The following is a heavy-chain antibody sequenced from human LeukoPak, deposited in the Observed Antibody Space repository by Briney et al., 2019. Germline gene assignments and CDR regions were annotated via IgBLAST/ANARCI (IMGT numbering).Heavy chain of an antibody. CDR2: FDPSDSYT. CDR1: GYSFTSYS. J-gene: IGHJ5*02. Sequence: GEPLKFSCKGSGYSFTSYSISGVGQMPGKGLRGLGRFDPSDSYTNYSPSFQGHVTISADKSISTAYLQWSSLKAEDTAMYYCARHGANYGDYGWFDRWGQGTLVTVSS. CDR3: ARHGANYGDYGWFDR. V-gene: IGHV5-10-1*01. D-gene: IGHD4-17*01.